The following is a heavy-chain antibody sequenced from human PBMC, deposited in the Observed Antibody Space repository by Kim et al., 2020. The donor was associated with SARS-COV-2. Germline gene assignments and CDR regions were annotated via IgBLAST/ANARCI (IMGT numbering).Heavy chain of an antibody. J-gene: IGHJ5*02. Sequence: ASVKVSCKASGYTFTSYGISWVRQAPGQGLEWMGWINAYNGNTNYAQKLQGRVTMTTDTSTSTAYMELRSLRSDDTAVYYCARDAPGLWFGERFSYWFDPWGQGTLVTVSS. D-gene: IGHD3-10*01. CDR3: ARDAPGLWFGERFSYWFDP. CDR1: GYTFTSYG. V-gene: IGHV1-18*01. CDR2: INAYNGNT.